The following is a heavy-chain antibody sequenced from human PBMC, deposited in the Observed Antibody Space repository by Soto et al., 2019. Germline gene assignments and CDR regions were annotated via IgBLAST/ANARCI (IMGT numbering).Heavy chain of an antibody. J-gene: IGHJ4*01. CDR3: ARGYRHSGYSSSWVFDY. D-gene: IGHD6-13*01. Sequence: QVQLRESGPGLVKPSQTLSLTCTVSGGSINRGGYYLNWIRQHPGKDMEWIGYMYYSGSTYYNPFLRSRVILSADTSESHLALKLSSVTAAGTAVYFCARGYRHSGYSSSWVFDYWGQGTLVNVSS. V-gene: IGHV4-31*03. CDR1: GGSINRGGYY. CDR2: MYYSGST.